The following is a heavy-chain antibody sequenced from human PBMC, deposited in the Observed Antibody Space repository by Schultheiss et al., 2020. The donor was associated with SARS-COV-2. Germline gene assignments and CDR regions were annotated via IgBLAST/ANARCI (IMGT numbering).Heavy chain of an antibody. V-gene: IGHV5-10-1*01. Sequence: GESLKISCKGLGYRFTNYWITWVRQVPGKGLEWMGRIDPSDSYTTYSPSFQGHVSMSVDMSDSTAYLHWSSLKASDTATYFCAWSPAGDLSNHWGQGTLVTVSS. CDR1: GYRFTNYW. J-gene: IGHJ5*02. CDR3: AWSPAGDLSNH. CDR2: IDPSDSYT. D-gene: IGHD2-2*01.